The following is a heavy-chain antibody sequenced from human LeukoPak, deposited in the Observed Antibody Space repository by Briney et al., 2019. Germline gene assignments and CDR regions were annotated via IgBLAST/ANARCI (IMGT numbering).Heavy chain of an antibody. CDR3: ARSKEQMEGTFYYMDV. Sequence: GASVKVSCKASGGTFSSYAISWVRQAPGQGLEWMGGIIPIFGTANYAQKFQGRVTITADESTSTAYMELSSLRSEDTAVYYCARSKEQMEGTFYYMDVWGKGTTVTVSS. V-gene: IGHV1-69*13. CDR2: IIPIFGTA. J-gene: IGHJ6*03. D-gene: IGHD1-26*01. CDR1: GGTFSSYA.